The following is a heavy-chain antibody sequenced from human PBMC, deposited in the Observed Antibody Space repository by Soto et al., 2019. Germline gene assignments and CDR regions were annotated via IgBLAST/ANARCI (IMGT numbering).Heavy chain of an antibody. Sequence: QITLKESGPTLVEPTQTLTLTCTYSGFSLRTTGVGVGWIRQPPGKALEWLGIIYWNDDKRYSPSLKNRFTLTSDTSKSQFGLTMTNMDPVDTATYYCAHTWGLPFDYWGQGTLVIVSS. CDR3: AHTWGLPFDY. J-gene: IGHJ4*02. CDR1: GFSLRTTGVG. D-gene: IGHD3-16*01. CDR2: IYWNDDK. V-gene: IGHV2-5*01.